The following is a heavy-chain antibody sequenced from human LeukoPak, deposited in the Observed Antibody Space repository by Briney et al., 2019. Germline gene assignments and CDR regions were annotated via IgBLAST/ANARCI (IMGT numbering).Heavy chain of an antibody. V-gene: IGHV3-23*01. D-gene: IGHD7-27*01. J-gene: IGHJ4*02. CDR3: AKDGGLWVSAHWGDY. CDR2: ITTSDGNT. CDR1: GFTFSSYT. Sequence: GGSLRLSCAASGFTFSSYTMSWVRQAPGKGLEWVSTITTSDGNTYYADSVKGRFTVSRDNSKNTLFLQMNSLRAEDTAVYYCAKDGGLWVSAHWGDYWGRGTLVTVSS.